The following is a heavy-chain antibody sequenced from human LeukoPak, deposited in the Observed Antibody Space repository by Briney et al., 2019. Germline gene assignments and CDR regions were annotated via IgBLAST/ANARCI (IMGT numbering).Heavy chain of an antibody. CDR2: INCNSGGT. J-gene: IGHJ3*02. Sequence: ASVKVSCKASGYTFTGYYMHWVRQAPGQGLEWMGWINCNSGGTNYAQKFQGRVTMTWDTSISTAYMDLSRLRSDDTAIYYCARSQGSELERGAFDIWGQGTMVTVSS. V-gene: IGHV1-2*02. CDR1: GYTFTGYY. CDR3: ARSQGSELERGAFDI. D-gene: IGHD3-10*01.